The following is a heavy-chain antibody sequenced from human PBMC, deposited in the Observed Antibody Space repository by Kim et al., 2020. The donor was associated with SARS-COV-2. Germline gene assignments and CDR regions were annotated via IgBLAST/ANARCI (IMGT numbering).Heavy chain of an antibody. Sequence: SETLSLTCAVYGGSFSGYYWSWIRQPPGKGLEWIGEINHSGSTNYNPSLKSRVTISVDTSKNQFSLKLSSVTAADTAVYYCARGTRQWLVRGPYYGNMD. CDR3: ARGTRQWLVRGPYYGNMD. CDR2: INHSGST. D-gene: IGHD6-19*01. V-gene: IGHV4-34*01. J-gene: IGHJ6*03. CDR1: GGSFSGYY.